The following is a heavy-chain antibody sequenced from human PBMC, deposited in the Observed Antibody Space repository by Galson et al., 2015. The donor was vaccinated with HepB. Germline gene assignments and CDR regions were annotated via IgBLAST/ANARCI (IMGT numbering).Heavy chain of an antibody. V-gene: IGHV3-23*01. CDR2: ISGGGGST. CDR3: ASRKAENWGQVDY. J-gene: IGHJ4*02. Sequence: SLRLSCAASGFTFSNCAMTWVRQAPGTGLEWVSAISGGGGSTYYADSVKGRFTISRDNSKNTLYLQMNSLRAEDTAVYYCASRKAENWGQVDYWGQGTLVTVSS. D-gene: IGHD7-27*01. CDR1: GFTFSNCA.